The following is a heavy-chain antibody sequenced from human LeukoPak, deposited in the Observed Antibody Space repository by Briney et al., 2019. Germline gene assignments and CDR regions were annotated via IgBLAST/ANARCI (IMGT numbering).Heavy chain of an antibody. CDR2: IYYSGNT. J-gene: IGHJ4*01. Sequence: SETLSLTSTVSGGSISSGGYYWSWIRQRPGKDLEWIGYIYYSGNTYYNPSLKSRVTISVDTSKNQFSLKLNSVTAADTAVYYCARSTVPYYFDYWGQGTLVTVSS. CDR3: ARSTVPYYFDY. V-gene: IGHV4-31*03. D-gene: IGHD4-17*01. CDR1: GGSISSGGYY.